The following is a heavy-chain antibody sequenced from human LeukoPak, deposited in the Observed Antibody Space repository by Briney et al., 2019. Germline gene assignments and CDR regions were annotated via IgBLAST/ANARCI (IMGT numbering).Heavy chain of an antibody. Sequence: SETLSLTCTVSGGSISSYYWSWIRQPPGKGLEWIGYIYYSGSTNYNPSLMSRVTISVDTSKNQFSLKLSSVTAADTAVYYCARGRVDFWSGYYSSTVFDYWGQGTLVTVSS. J-gene: IGHJ4*02. V-gene: IGHV4-59*01. CDR2: IYYSGST. CDR3: ARGRVDFWSGYYSSTVFDY. D-gene: IGHD3-3*01. CDR1: GGSISSYY.